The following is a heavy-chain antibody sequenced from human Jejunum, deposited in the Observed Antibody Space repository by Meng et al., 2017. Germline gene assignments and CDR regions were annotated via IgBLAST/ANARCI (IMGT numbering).Heavy chain of an antibody. D-gene: IGHD1-26*01. CDR1: GYTFTSYG. J-gene: IGHJ4*02. Sequence: QVQLVQAGAGVTKPGASVKVSCTASGYTFTSYGMNWVRQAPGQGLEWMGWINTNTGNPTYAQGFTGRFVFSLDTSVSTAYLQISSLKAEDTAMYYCAREASAGYWGQGTLVTVSS. CDR3: AREASAGY. CDR2: INTNTGNP. V-gene: IGHV7-4-1*02.